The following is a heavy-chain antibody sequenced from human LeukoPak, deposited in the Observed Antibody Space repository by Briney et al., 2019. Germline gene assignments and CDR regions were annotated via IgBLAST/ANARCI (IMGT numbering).Heavy chain of an antibody. CDR1: GGSISSYY. CDR3: ARVRVVAATHYYYYGMDV. Sequence: SETLSLTCTVPGGSISSYYWSWIRQPAGKGLEWIGRIYTSGSTNYNPSLKSRVTMSVDTSKNQFSLKLSSVTAADTAVYYCARVRVVAATHYYYYGMDVWGQGTTVTVSS. J-gene: IGHJ6*02. V-gene: IGHV4-4*07. CDR2: IYTSGST. D-gene: IGHD2-15*01.